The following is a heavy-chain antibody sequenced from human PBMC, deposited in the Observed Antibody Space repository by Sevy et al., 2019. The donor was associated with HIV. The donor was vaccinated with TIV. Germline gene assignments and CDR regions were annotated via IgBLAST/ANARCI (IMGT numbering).Heavy chain of an antibody. Sequence: GGSLRLSCAASGFTFSSYWMSWVRQAPGKGLEWVANIKQDGSEKYYVDSVKGRFTISRGNAKNLLYLKMNGLRAEDTAVYYGAGGIRYDSSGYYRDYYYYYYGMDVWGQGTTVTVSS. D-gene: IGHD3-22*01. CDR3: AGGIRYDSSGYYRDYYYYYYGMDV. V-gene: IGHV3-7*03. CDR1: GFTFSSYW. CDR2: IKQDGSEK. J-gene: IGHJ6*02.